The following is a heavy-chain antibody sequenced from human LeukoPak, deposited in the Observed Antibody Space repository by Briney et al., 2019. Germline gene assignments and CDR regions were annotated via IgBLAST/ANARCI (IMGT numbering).Heavy chain of an antibody. CDR1: GGSISSYY. Sequence: SETLSLTCTVSGGSISSYYWSWIRQPPGKGLEWIGYIYYSGSTNYNPSLKSRVTISVDTSKNQFSLKLSSVTAADTAVYYCAGGNSGRYFIFAVWGKGTTVTVSS. CDR3: AGGNSGRYFIFAV. D-gene: IGHD1-26*01. J-gene: IGHJ6*04. V-gene: IGHV4-59*01. CDR2: IYYSGST.